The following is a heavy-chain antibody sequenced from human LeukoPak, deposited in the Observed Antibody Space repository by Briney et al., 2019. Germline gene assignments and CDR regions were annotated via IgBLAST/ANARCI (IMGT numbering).Heavy chain of an antibody. CDR3: AKRVPYSSSSVYFDS. Sequence: GGSLRLSCAASGFTFITYWMHWVRQAPGKGLEWVSAISDSGSDTYYTDSVKGRFTISRDNSRNTLYLQMNSLRAEDTAVYYCAKRVPYSSSSVYFDSWGQGTLVTVSS. V-gene: IGHV3-23*01. J-gene: IGHJ4*02. CDR2: ISDSGSDT. CDR1: GFTFITYW. D-gene: IGHD6-6*01.